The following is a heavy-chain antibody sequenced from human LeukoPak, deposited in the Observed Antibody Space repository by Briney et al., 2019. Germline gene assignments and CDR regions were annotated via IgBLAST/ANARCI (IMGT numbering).Heavy chain of an antibody. V-gene: IGHV4-39*07. D-gene: IGHD3-16*02. CDR3: ARGDYRDDDYVWGSYPESYAAFDI. CDR2: IYHSGST. Sequence: SETLSLTCTVSGGSISSSSYYWGWIRQPPGTGLEWIGSIYHSGSTYYNPSLKSRVTISVDTSKNQFSLKLSSVTAADTAVYYCARGDYRDDDYVWGSYPESYAAFDIWGQGTMVTVSS. CDR1: GGSISSSSYY. J-gene: IGHJ3*02.